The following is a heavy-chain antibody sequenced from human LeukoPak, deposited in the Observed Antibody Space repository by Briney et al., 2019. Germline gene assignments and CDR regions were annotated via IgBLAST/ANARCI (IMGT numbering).Heavy chain of an antibody. CDR2: IYYSGST. CDR3: ARDSGTYYYDSSGFYAETNWFDP. V-gene: IGHV4-4*02. CDR1: GGSISSSNW. J-gene: IGHJ5*02. Sequence: SETLSLTCAVSGGSISSSNWWSWVRQPPGKGLEWIGSIYYSGSTYSNPSLKSRVILSLDTSKNQFSLKLSSVTAADTALYYCARDSGTYYYDSSGFYAETNWFDPWGQGTLVTVSS. D-gene: IGHD3-22*01.